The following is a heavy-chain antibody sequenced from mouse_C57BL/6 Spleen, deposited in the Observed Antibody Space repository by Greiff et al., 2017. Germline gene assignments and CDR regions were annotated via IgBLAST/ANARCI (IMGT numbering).Heavy chain of an antibody. CDR1: GYTFTSYW. Sequence: QVQLQQPGAELVMPGASVKLSCKASGYTFTSYWMHWVKQRPGQGLEWIREIDPSDSYTNYNQKFKGKSTLTVDKSSSTAYMQLSSLTSEDSAVYYCRIGGSGFDYWGQGTTLTVSS. D-gene: IGHD1-1*02. V-gene: IGHV1-69*01. CDR2: IDPSDSYT. J-gene: IGHJ2*01. CDR3: RIGGSGFDY.